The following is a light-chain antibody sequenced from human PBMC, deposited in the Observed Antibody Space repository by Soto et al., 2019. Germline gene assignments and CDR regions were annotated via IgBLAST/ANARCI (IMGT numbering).Light chain of an antibody. V-gene: IGKV3-20*01. Sequence: EIVLTQSPGTLSLSPGERATLSCRASQGVSSTYLARYQQNPGQAPRLLIYGASFRATGIPDRFSGSGSGTDFSLSITRLGPEDFAVYYCQQFGGSSRTFGQGTKVEIK. CDR3: QQFGGSSRT. CDR1: QGVSSTY. CDR2: GAS. J-gene: IGKJ1*01.